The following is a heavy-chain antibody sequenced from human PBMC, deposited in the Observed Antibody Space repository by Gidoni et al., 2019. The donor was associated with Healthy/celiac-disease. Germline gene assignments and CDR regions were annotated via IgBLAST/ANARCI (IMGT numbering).Heavy chain of an antibody. CDR1: GFTFSSYS. D-gene: IGHD3-22*01. CDR3: ASDGGTGDSSGYFRWPYYYYGMDV. Sequence: EVQLVESGGGLVKPGGSLRLSCAASGFTFSSYSMNWIRQAPGKGLEWVSSISSSSSYIYYADSVKGRFTTSRDNAKNSLYLQMNSLRAEDTAVYYCASDGGTGDSSGYFRWPYYYYGMDVWGQGTTVTVSS. CDR2: ISSSSSYI. V-gene: IGHV3-21*01. J-gene: IGHJ6*02.